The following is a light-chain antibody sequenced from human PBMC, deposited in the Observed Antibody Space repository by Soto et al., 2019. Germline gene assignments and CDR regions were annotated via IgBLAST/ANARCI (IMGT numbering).Light chain of an antibody. CDR3: QQRTNWPPLT. CDR2: GVS. V-gene: IGKV3D-20*02. CDR1: QSVSSSN. Sequence: EIVLTQSPGTLSLSPGERATLSCRASQSVSSSNLAWYQQKPGQAPRLLIYGVSSRATGIPDRFSGSGSGTDFTLTISSLEPEDFAVYYCQQRTNWPPLTFGGGTKVEIK. J-gene: IGKJ4*01.